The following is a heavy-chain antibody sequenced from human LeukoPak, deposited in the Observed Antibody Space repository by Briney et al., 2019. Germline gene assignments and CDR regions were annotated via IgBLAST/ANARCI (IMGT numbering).Heavy chain of an antibody. J-gene: IGHJ4*02. D-gene: IGHD3-22*01. CDR1: GCTFSDYY. CDR2: ISSSGSTI. V-gene: IGHV3-11*01. CDR3: PSSITIIVVAH. Sequence: GGSLRLSCAASGCTFSDYYMSWIRQAPGKGLEWVSYISSSGSTIYYADYVKGRFTISRDNAKNSLYLQMNSLRAEDTAVYYCPSSITIIVVAHWGQGTLVTVSS.